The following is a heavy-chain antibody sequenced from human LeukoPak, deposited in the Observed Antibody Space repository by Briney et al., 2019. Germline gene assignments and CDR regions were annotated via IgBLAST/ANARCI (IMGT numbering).Heavy chain of an antibody. CDR2: ISTGSTYI. CDR1: GFSFSSYS. Sequence: PGGSLRLSCAASGFSFSSYSMNWVRQAPGKGLEWVSSISTGSTYIYYVDSVKGRFTISRDNAKNALYLQMNSLRAEDTAEYYCARDYGDYPYYFDYWGQGTLVTVSS. V-gene: IGHV3-21*01. J-gene: IGHJ4*02. CDR3: ARDYGDYPYYFDY. D-gene: IGHD4-17*01.